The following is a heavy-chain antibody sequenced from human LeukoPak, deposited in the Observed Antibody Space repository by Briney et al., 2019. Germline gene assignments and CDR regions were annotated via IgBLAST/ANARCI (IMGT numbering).Heavy chain of an antibody. J-gene: IGHJ5*02. CDR2: INHSGST. D-gene: IGHD6-13*01. Sequence: SETLSLTCAVYGGSFSGYYWSWIRQPPGKGLEWIGEINHSGSTNYNPSLKSRVTMSVDTSKNQLSLKLSSVTAADTAVYYCARDREQQLAPWGQGTLVTVSS. CDR1: GGSFSGYY. CDR3: ARDREQQLAP. V-gene: IGHV4-34*01.